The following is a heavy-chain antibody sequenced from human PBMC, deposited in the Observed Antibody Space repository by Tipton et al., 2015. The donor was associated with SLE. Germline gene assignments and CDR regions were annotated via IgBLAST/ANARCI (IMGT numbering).Heavy chain of an antibody. CDR2: IHYSGSA. Sequence: TLSLTCTVSGGSMKTYYWSWIRQPPGKGLECIGYIHYSGSANYNPSLKSRVTMSVDTSKNQFSLKLSSVTAADTAVYFCARGHPHIVVVIGGGWFDPWGQGTLVTVSS. J-gene: IGHJ5*02. V-gene: IGHV4-59*08. D-gene: IGHD2-21*01. CDR1: GGSMKTYY. CDR3: ARGHPHIVVVIGGGWFDP.